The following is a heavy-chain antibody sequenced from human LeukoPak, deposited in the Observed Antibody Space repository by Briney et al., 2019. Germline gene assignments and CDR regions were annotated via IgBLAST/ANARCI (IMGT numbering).Heavy chain of an antibody. CDR3: ARDQYSWSYYYWYFDL. V-gene: IGHV4-61*01. CDR1: GGSVSSGSYY. J-gene: IGHJ2*01. Sequence: SETLSLTCTVSGGSVSSGSYYWSWIRQPPGKGLEWIGYIYYSGSTNYNPSLKSRVTISVDTSKNQFSLKLSSVTAADTAVYYCARDQYSWSYYYWYFDLWGRGTLVTVSS. CDR2: IYYSGST. D-gene: IGHD1-26*01.